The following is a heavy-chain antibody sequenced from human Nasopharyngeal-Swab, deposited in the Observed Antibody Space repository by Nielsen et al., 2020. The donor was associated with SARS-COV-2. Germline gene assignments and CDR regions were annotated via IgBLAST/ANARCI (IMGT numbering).Heavy chain of an antibody. CDR2: INHSGSA. D-gene: IGHD3-10*01. V-gene: IGHV4-34*01. J-gene: IGHJ4*02. CDR1: GGSFSGYY. CDR3: ALRGGAVANRY. Sequence: SETLSLTCAVYGGSFSGYYWSWIRQPPGKGLEWIGEINHSGSATYNASLKSRVTISVDTSKNQFSLKLTPVTAADTAVYYCALRGGAVANRYWGQGTLVSVSS.